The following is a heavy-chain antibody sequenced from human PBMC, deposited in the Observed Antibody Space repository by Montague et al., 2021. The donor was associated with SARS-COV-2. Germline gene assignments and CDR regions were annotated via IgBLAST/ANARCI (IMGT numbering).Heavy chain of an antibody. J-gene: IGHJ3*02. D-gene: IGHD3-22*01. CDR3: ARFPTSYYYDSKAAPATPDAFDI. CDR2: IYYSGST. Sequence: SQTLSLTCTVSGGSISSSGYYWGWIRQPPGKGLEWIGRIYYSGSTYYNPSLKSRVTISVDTSTNQFSLKLSSVTAADTAVYYCARFPTSYYYDSKAAPATPDAFDIWGQGTMVTVSS. CDR1: GGSISSSGYY. V-gene: IGHV4-39*01.